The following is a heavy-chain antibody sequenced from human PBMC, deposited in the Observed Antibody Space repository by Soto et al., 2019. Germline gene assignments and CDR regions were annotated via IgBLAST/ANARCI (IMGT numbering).Heavy chain of an antibody. D-gene: IGHD3-10*01. Sequence: GASVKVSCKASGYTFTSYGISWVRQAPGQGLEWMGWISAYNGNTNYAQKLQGRVTMTTDTSTSTAYMELRSLRSDDTAVYYCARDRLSHYYGSGSYYNVPFDYWGQGTLVTVSS. CDR1: GYTFTSYG. V-gene: IGHV1-18*01. J-gene: IGHJ4*02. CDR2: ISAYNGNT. CDR3: ARDRLSHYYGSGSYYNVPFDY.